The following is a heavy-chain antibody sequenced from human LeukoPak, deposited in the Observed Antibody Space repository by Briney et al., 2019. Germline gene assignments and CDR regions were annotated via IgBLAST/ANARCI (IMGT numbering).Heavy chain of an antibody. CDR3: ARSACSGGSCYLSWMGLPTPVWFDP. J-gene: IGHJ5*02. Sequence: SVKVSCKASGYTFTSYGISWVRQAPGQGLEWMGWISAYNGNTNYAQKLQGRVTMTTDTSTSTAYMELRSLRSDDTAVYYCARSACSGGSCYLSWMGLPTPVWFDPWGQGTLVTVSS. V-gene: IGHV1-18*01. CDR2: ISAYNGNT. CDR1: GYTFTSYG. D-gene: IGHD2-15*01.